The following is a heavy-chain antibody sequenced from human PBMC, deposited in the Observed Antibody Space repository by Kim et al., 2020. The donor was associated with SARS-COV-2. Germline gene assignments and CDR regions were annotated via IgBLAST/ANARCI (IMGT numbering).Heavy chain of an antibody. CDR1: GYMLTELS. V-gene: IGHV1-24*01. Sequence: ASVKVSCKVSGYMLTELSMHWGRQAPGNGLEWMGGFDPEDGETIYAQKFQGRITMTEDTSTDTAYMELSGLRSEDTAVYYCATGVAVAGRSSDYYYYYGMDVWGRGTTVTVSS. CDR2: FDPEDGET. J-gene: IGHJ6*02. D-gene: IGHD6-19*01. CDR3: ATGVAVAGRSSDYYYYYGMDV.